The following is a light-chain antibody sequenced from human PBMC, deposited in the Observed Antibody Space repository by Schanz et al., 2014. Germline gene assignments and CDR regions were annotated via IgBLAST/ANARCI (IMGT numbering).Light chain of an antibody. V-gene: IGLV2-23*01. CDR2: EGS. CDR1: SSDIGGYNY. Sequence: QSALTQPASVSGSPGQSITISCTGTSSDIGGYNYVSWYQQHPGKAPKLMIYEGSKRPSGVSNRFSGSKSANTASLTISGLQAEDEADYYCCSYAGSSTSWVFGGGTKLTRP. J-gene: IGLJ3*02. CDR3: CSYAGSSTSWV.